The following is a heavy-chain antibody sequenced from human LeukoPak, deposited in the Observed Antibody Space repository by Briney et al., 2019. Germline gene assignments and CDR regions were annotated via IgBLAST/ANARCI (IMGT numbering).Heavy chain of an antibody. D-gene: IGHD4-17*01. Sequence: GGSLRLSCAASAFTFSTYGMHWVRQAPGKGLEWVAFIRYDGSNKYYADSVLGRFTISRDNPKNTLYLQMNSLRAEDTAVYYCAKEIWPTVTIPGWTYFDYWGQGSLVTVSS. CDR3: AKEIWPTVTIPGWTYFDY. CDR2: IRYDGSNK. V-gene: IGHV3-30*02. CDR1: AFTFSTYG. J-gene: IGHJ4*02.